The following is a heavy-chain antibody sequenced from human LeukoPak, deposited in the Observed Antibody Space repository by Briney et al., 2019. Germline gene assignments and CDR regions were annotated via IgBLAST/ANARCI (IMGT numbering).Heavy chain of an antibody. CDR2: IYYSGSN. D-gene: IGHD1-26*01. V-gene: IGHV4-39*01. CDR1: CSFISCSSYL. Sequence: SEPLSLSCTVCCSFISCSSYLGRWIRQPPGKGLERIGTIYYSGSNYYNPSLKSRVTISVDTSNNQVPLNLSTAAAAATDVYYCGRNPYSGRYSPLQHWGQGTLVTVSS. J-gene: IGHJ4*02. CDR3: GRNPYSGRYSPLQH.